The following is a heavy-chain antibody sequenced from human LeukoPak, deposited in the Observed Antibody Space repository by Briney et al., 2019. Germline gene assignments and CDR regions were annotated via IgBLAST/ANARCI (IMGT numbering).Heavy chain of an antibody. J-gene: IGHJ4*02. CDR2: IDRSEST. D-gene: IGHD3-22*01. V-gene: IGHV4-34*01. CDR3: ARGLQQSWIDSSGYYFDY. Sequence: KASETLSLTCAVYGGSFSDYYWTWIRQPPGKGLEWIGEIDRSESTNYNPSLKSRVTISVDTSKNQFSLKLSSVTAADTAVYYCARGLQQSWIDSSGYYFDYWGQGTLVTVSS. CDR1: GGSFSDYY.